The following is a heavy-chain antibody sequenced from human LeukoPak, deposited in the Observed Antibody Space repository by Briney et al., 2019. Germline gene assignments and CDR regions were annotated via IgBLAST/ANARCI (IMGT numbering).Heavy chain of an antibody. CDR3: ARGRRSTYGY. J-gene: IGHJ4*02. CDR1: GYTFTDYG. Sequence: ASVKVSCKASGYTFTDYGNTWVRQAPGQGLEWMGWISTHNGDTKYAQILQGRVTMTTDTSTSTAYMELRSLRSDDTAVYYCARGRRSTYGYWVQGTLVTVSS. CDR2: ISTHNGDT. V-gene: IGHV1-18*01. D-gene: IGHD4-17*01.